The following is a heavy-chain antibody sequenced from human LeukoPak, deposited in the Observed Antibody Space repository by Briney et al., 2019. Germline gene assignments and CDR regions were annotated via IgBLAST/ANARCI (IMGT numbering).Heavy chain of an antibody. J-gene: IGHJ4*02. CDR1: GFTFSSYA. CDR3: AKDPRSIVGVPG. D-gene: IGHD1-26*01. V-gene: IGHV3-48*01. Sequence: PGGSLRLSCAASGFTFSSYAMSWVRQAPGKGLEWVSYISSSGSTIYYADSVKGRFTISRDNSKNTLYLQMNSLRAEDTAVYYCAKDPRSIVGVPGWGQGTLVTVSS. CDR2: ISSSGSTI.